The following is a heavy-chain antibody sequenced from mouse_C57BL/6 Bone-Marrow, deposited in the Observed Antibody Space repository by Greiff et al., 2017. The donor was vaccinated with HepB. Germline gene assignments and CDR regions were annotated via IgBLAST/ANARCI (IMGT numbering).Heavy chain of an antibody. J-gene: IGHJ4*01. CDR1: GYTFTSYW. Sequence: QVQLQQPGAELVKPGASVKMSCKASGYTFTSYWITWVKQRPGQGLEWIGDIYPGSGSTNYNEKFKSKATLTVDTSSSPAYMQLSSLTSEDSAVYYCAIPGSSPNYAMDYWGQGTSVTVSS. D-gene: IGHD1-1*01. V-gene: IGHV1-55*01. CDR3: AIPGSSPNYAMDY. CDR2: IYPGSGST.